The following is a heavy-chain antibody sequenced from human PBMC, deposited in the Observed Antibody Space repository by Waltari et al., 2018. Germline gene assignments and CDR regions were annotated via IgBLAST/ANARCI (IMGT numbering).Heavy chain of an antibody. J-gene: IGHJ3*02. CDR3: ASLMTTVTPSGGDAFDI. CDR1: GFTFRSHS. Sequence: QVQLVESGGGVVQPGRSLRLSCAASGFTFRSHSMPWVRQAPGKGLEWLAIISYDGSNKYYADSVKGRFTISRDNSKNTLYLQMNSLRAEDTAVYYCASLMTTVTPSGGDAFDIWGQGTMVTVSS. CDR2: ISYDGSNK. V-gene: IGHV3-30*01. D-gene: IGHD4-17*01.